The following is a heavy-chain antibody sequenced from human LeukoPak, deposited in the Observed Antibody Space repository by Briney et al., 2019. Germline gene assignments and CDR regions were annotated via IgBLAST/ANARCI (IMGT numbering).Heavy chain of an antibody. CDR1: GGSISSYY. V-gene: IGHV4-30-4*01. J-gene: IGHJ4*02. Sequence: SETLSLTCTVSGGSISSYYWSWIRQPPGKGLEWIGYIYYSGSTYYNPSLKSRVTISVDTSKNQFSLKLSSVTAADTAVYYCARVKQDYGETLDYWGQGTLVTVSS. CDR2: IYYSGST. D-gene: IGHD4-17*01. CDR3: ARVKQDYGETLDY.